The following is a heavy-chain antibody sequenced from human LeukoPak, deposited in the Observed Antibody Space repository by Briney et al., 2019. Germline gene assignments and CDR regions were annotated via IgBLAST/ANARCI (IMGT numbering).Heavy chain of an antibody. CDR3: ARGLWSIAAAAPYYFDY. CDR1: GGSISSYY. V-gene: IGHV4-59*01. Sequence: SETLSLTCTVSGGSISSYYWSWIRQPPGKGLEWIGYIYYSGSTNYNPSLKSRVTIPVDTSKNQFSLKLSSVTAADTAVYYCARGLWSIAAAAPYYFDYWGQGTLVTVSS. D-gene: IGHD6-13*01. J-gene: IGHJ4*02. CDR2: IYYSGST.